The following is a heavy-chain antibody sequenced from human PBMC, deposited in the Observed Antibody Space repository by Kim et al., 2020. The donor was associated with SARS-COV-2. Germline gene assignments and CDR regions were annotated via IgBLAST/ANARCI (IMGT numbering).Heavy chain of an antibody. V-gene: IGHV3-21*01. J-gene: IGHJ3*02. CDR3: ARQIIAAAGTDYAFDI. CDR1: GFTFSSYS. Sequence: GGSLRLSCAASGFTFSSYSMNWVRQAPGKGLEWVSSISSSSSYIYYADSVKGRFTISRDNAKNSLSLQMNSLRAEDTAVYYCARQIIAAAGTDYAFDIWGQGTMVTVSS. D-gene: IGHD6-13*01. CDR2: ISSSSSYI.